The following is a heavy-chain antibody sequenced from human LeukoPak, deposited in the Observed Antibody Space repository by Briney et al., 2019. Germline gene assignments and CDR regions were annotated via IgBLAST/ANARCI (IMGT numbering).Heavy chain of an antibody. CDR1: GGSISSYY. D-gene: IGHD3-22*01. V-gene: IGHV4-4*07. J-gene: IGHJ4*02. Sequence: SETLSLTCTVSGGSISSYYWSWIRQPAGKGLEWIGRIYTSGSTNYNPSLKSRVTMSVDTSKNQFSLKLSSVTAADTAVYYCARHAYDSSGYYSFRPFDYWGQGTLVTVSS. CDR2: IYTSGST. CDR3: ARHAYDSSGYYSFRPFDY.